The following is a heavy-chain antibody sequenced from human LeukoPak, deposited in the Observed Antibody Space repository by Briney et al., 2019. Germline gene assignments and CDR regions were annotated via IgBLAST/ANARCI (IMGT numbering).Heavy chain of an antibody. CDR1: GFTVSSNY. Sequence: GSLRLSCAASGFTVSSNYMSWVRQAPGKGLEWVSVIYSGGSTYYADSVKGRSTISRDNSKNTLYLQMNSLRAEDTAVYYCARGLVGATGPSDAFDIWGQGTMVTVSS. V-gene: IGHV3-66*01. D-gene: IGHD1-26*01. CDR3: ARGLVGATGPSDAFDI. J-gene: IGHJ3*02. CDR2: IYSGGST.